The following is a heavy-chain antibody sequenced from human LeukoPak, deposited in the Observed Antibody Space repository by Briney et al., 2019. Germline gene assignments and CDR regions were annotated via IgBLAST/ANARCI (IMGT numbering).Heavy chain of an antibody. CDR3: ARARSSWYSNYFDY. CDR1: GGSISSYY. Sequence: SETLSLTCTVSGGSISSYYWSWIRQPPGKGLEWIGYIYYSGSTNYNPSLKSRVTISVDTSKNQFPLKLSSVTAADTAVYYCARARSSWYSNYFDYWGQGTLVTVSS. V-gene: IGHV4-59*01. CDR2: IYYSGST. D-gene: IGHD6-13*01. J-gene: IGHJ4*02.